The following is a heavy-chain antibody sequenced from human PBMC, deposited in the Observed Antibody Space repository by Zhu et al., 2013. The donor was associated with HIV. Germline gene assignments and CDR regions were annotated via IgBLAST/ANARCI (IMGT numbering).Heavy chain of an antibody. Sequence: QVQLVQSGAEVKKPGSSVRVSCKTSGGTFSSYALSWVRQAPGQGLEWMGEIIPIFGTANYAQKFQGRVTITADESTSTAYMELSSLRSEDTAVYYCARGMGVAAAGILDYWGQGTLVTVSS. CDR2: IIPIFGTA. D-gene: IGHD6-13*01. V-gene: IGHV1-69*01. J-gene: IGHJ4*02. CDR1: GGTFSSYA. CDR3: ARGMGVAAAGILDY.